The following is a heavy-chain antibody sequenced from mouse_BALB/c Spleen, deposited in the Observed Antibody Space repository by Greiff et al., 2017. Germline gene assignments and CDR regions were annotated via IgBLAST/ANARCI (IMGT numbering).Heavy chain of an antibody. CDR1: GFSLTSYG. V-gene: IGHV2-9*02. J-gene: IGHJ4*01. CDR2: IWAGGST. D-gene: IGHD2-1*01. CDR3: ARDYGNSLYYAMDY. Sequence: VKVVESGPGLVAPSQSLSITCTVSGFSLTSYGVHWVRQPPGKGLEWLGVIWAGGSTNYNSALMSRLSISKDNSKSQVFLKMNSLQTDDTAMYYCARDYGNSLYYAMDYWGQGTSVTVSS.